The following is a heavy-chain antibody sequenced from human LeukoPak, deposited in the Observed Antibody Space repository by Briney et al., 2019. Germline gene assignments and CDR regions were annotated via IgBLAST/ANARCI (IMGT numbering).Heavy chain of an antibody. Sequence: PGGSLRLSCVASGFVFSNYWMGWVRQAPGKGLEWVANIKEDGGETYYVDSVKGRFTISRDNAKNSLDLQMNSLRDEDTAVYYCARRKEVQTTFDYWGQGILVTVSS. CDR3: ARRKEVQTTFDY. D-gene: IGHD4/OR15-4a*01. CDR2: IKEDGGET. J-gene: IGHJ4*02. V-gene: IGHV3-7*01. CDR1: GFVFSNYW.